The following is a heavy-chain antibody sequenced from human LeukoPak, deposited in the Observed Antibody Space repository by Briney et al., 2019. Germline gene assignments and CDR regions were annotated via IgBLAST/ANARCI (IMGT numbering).Heavy chain of an antibody. V-gene: IGHV4-39*01. CDR1: GDSVNSNTYY. CDR2: VYYSGTT. J-gene: IGHJ6*03. CDR3: GSQGSFYYYYYMDV. D-gene: IGHD3-10*01. Sequence: SETLSLTCSVSGDSVNSNTYYWGWIRQSPGRGLEWIGNVYYSGTTYYNPSLESRVTISADTSRNQFSLRLNSVTVEDTALYYCGSQGSFYYYYYMDVGREGTKDTVPS.